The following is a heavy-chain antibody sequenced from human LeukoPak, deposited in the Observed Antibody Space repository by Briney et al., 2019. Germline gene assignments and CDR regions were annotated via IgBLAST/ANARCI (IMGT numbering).Heavy chain of an antibody. J-gene: IGHJ3*02. V-gene: IGHV1-18*01. CDR2: ISAYNGNT. CDR3: ARDRSSSSWHPDAFDI. CDR1: GYTFTSYG. Sequence: GASVKVSCKASGYTFTSYGISWVRQAPGQGLEWMGWISAYNGNTNYAQKLQGRVTMTTDTSTSTAYMELRSLRSDDTAVYYCARDRSSSSWHPDAFDIWGQGTMATVSS. D-gene: IGHD6-13*01.